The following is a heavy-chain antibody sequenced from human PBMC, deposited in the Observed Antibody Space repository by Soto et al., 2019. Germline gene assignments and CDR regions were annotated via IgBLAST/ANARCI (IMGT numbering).Heavy chain of an antibody. CDR2: ISSSSSYI. Sequence: NPGGSLRLSCAASVFTFSSYAMSWVRQAPGKGLEWVSSISSSSSYIYYADSVKGRFTISRDNAKKSLYLQMNSLRAEDTAVYYCARDDPTGFYWGQGTMVTVSS. J-gene: IGHJ4*02. V-gene: IGHV3-21*01. CDR1: VFTFSSYA. CDR3: ARDDPTGFY.